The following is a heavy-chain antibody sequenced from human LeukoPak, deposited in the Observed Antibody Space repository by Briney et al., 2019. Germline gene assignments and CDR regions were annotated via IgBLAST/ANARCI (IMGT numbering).Heavy chain of an antibody. J-gene: IGHJ6*03. CDR1: GFTFSSYA. Sequence: GGSLRLSCAASGFTFSSYAMSWVRQAPGRGLEWVSAISGSGGSTYYADSVKGRFTISRDNSKNTLYLQMNSLRAEDTAVYYCAKGDRGYCSSTSCRRRYYYFYMDVWGKGTTVTVSS. CDR2: ISGSGGST. CDR3: AKGDRGYCSSTSCRRRYYYFYMDV. V-gene: IGHV3-23*01. D-gene: IGHD2-2*01.